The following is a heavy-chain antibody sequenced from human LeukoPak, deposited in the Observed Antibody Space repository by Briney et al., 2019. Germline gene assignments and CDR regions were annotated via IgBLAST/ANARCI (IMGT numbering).Heavy chain of an antibody. V-gene: IGHV3-64*01. D-gene: IGHD4-23*01. Sequence: GGSLRLSCAASGFTFSSYATHWVRQAPGKGLEYVSAISSNGGSTYYANSVKGRFTISRDNSKNTLYLQMGSLRAEDMAVYYCARSGTTVVTPNDYWGQGTLVTVSS. CDR2: ISSNGGST. CDR1: GFTFSSYA. CDR3: ARSGTTVVTPNDY. J-gene: IGHJ4*02.